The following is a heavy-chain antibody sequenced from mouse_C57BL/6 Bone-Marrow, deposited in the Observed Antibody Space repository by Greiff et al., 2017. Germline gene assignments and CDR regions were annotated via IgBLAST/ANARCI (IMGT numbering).Heavy chain of an antibody. D-gene: IGHD2-5*01. Sequence: EVKLQESGPGLVKPSQSLSLTCSVTGYSITSGYYWNWIRQFPGNKLEWMGYISYDGSNNYNPSLKNRISITRDTSKNQFFLKLNSVTTEDTATYYCARASNYLWYFDVWGTGTTVTVSS. CDR2: ISYDGSN. CDR3: ARASNYLWYFDV. V-gene: IGHV3-6*01. CDR1: GYSITSGYY. J-gene: IGHJ1*03.